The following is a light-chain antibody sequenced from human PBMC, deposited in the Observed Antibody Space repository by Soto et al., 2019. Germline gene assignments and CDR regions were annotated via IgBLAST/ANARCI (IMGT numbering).Light chain of an antibody. CDR1: SSDVGAYNY. CDR2: EVS. Sequence: LTQPASVSGSPGQSITISCTGTSSDVGAYNYVSWFPQHPGKAPTLIISEVSNRPSGVSNRFSGSKSGNAASLTISGLQAEDEADYFCFSFTTDWTHVFGTGTKVTVL. CDR3: FSFTTDWTHV. V-gene: IGLV2-14*01. J-gene: IGLJ1*01.